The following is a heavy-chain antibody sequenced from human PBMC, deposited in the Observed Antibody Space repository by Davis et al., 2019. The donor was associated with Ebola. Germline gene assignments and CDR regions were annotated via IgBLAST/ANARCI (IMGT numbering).Heavy chain of an antibody. V-gene: IGHV1-69*13. CDR1: GGTFSSYA. J-gene: IGHJ3*02. Sequence: SVQVSCKASGGTFSSYAISWVRQAPGQGLEWMGGIIPIFGTANYAQKFQGRLTITSDESTSTAYMELSSLRSEDTAVYYCARGGGTWQQLTPGGAFDIWGQGTMVTVSS. D-gene: IGHD6-13*01. CDR2: IIPIFGTA. CDR3: ARGGGTWQQLTPGGAFDI.